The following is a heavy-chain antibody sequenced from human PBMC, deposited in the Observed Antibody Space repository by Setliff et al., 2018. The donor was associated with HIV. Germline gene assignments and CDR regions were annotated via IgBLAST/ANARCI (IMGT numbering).Heavy chain of an antibody. CDR2: IIPIFGTA. Sequence: ASVKVSCKASGGTFSSYAISWVRQAPGQGLEWMGGIIPIFGTANYAQKFQGRVTITADESTSTAYMELRSLRSDDTAVYYCGRSETRDSRGLYYWGQGTLVTVSS. CDR1: GGTFSSYA. CDR3: GRSETRDSRGLYY. J-gene: IGHJ4*02. D-gene: IGHD3-22*01. V-gene: IGHV1-69*13.